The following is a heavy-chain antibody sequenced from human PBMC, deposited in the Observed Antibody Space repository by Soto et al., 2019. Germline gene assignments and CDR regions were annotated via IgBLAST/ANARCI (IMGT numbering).Heavy chain of an antibody. CDR2: IYYSGRT. D-gene: IGHD2-2*01. V-gene: IGHV4-31*03. Sequence: QVQLQESGPGLVKPSQTLSLTCTVSGGSISGGGYYWSWIRQHPGKGLEWIGYIYYSGRTYYNPSLKGRGTISVDTPNNQFTLKLSFVTAADTAVYYCARRMGYCSSTSCPASLYYFDYWGQGTLVTVSS. CDR3: ARRMGYCSSTSCPASLYYFDY. CDR1: GGSISGGGYY. J-gene: IGHJ4*02.